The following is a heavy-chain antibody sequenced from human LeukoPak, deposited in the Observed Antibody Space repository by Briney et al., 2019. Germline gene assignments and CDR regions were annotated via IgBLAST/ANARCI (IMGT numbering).Heavy chain of an antibody. CDR3: TTGRLDDFWSGYYSEYFQH. V-gene: IGHV3-15*01. CDR2: IKSKTDGGTT. Sequence: GGSLRLSCAASGFTFSNAWMSWVRQAPGKGLEWGGRIKSKTDGGTTDYAAPVKGRFTISRDASKNTLYLQMNSLKTEDTAVYYCTTGRLDDFWSGYYSEYFQHWGQGTLVTVSS. J-gene: IGHJ1*01. D-gene: IGHD3-3*01. CDR1: GFTFSNAW.